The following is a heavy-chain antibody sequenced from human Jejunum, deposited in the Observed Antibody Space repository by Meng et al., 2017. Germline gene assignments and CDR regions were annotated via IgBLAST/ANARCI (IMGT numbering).Heavy chain of an antibody. Sequence: GESLKISCTASGLTFSHAWMSWVRQAPGKGLEWVGRIKNNNGGGTTDYAEPVKGRFTISRDDSKSTVYLQLNSLKTEDTAVYYCCHDSSGYYTFRSWGQGTRVTGSS. V-gene: IGHV3-15*01. CDR2: IKNNNGGGTT. CDR3: CHDSSGYYTFRS. D-gene: IGHD3-22*01. J-gene: IGHJ5*02. CDR1: GLTFSHAW.